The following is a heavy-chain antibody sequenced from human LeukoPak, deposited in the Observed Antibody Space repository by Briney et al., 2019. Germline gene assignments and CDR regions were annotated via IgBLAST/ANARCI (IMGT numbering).Heavy chain of an antibody. CDR1: GGTFSSYA. D-gene: IGHD2-21*01. Sequence: SVKVSCKASGGTFSSYAISWVRQAPGQGLEWMGRIIPILGIANYAQKFQGRVTITADKSTSTAYMELSSLRSEDTAVYYCARYCGGDCFDYWGQGTLVTVSS. J-gene: IGHJ4*02. CDR2: IIPILGIA. CDR3: ARYCGGDCFDY. V-gene: IGHV1-69*04.